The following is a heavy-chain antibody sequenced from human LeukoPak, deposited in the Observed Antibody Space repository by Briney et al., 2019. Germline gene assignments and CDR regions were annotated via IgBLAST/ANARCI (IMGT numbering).Heavy chain of an antibody. CDR1: GGSISSSSYY. CDR3: ARLDSYYYGMDV. J-gene: IGHJ6*02. CDR2: IYYSGST. Sequence: SETLSLTCTVSGGSISSSSYYWGWIRQPPGKGLEWIGSIYYSGSTYYNPPLRSRVSISVDTSKNQFSLKLSSVTAADTAVYYCARLDSYYYGMDVWGQGTTVTVSS. V-gene: IGHV4-39*01. D-gene: IGHD6-13*01.